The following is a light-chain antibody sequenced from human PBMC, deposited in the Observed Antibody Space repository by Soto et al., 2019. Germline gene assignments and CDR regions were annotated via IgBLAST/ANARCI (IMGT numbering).Light chain of an antibody. Sequence: DIQMTQPPSSLSASVGDRVTITCRASQSISSYLNWYQQNPGKAPNLLIYGASSLQSGVPSRFSGSGSGTDFTLTISSLQPEDFASYFCQQSYSTIITFGQGTRLEI. CDR2: GAS. V-gene: IGKV1-39*01. J-gene: IGKJ5*01. CDR1: QSISSY. CDR3: QQSYSTIIT.